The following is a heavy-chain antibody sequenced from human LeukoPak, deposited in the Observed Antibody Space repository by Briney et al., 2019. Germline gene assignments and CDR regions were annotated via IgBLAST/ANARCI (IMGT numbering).Heavy chain of an antibody. J-gene: IGHJ4*02. D-gene: IGHD2-2*01. CDR2: IWFDGSDN. V-gene: IGHV3-33*01. CDR1: GFTFSNYG. Sequence: GGSLRLSCAASGFTFSNYGMHWVRQAPGKGLEWVAIIWFDGSDNYYADSMKGRFTISRDNSKNTLYLQMNSLRAEDTAVYYCARVGGYCSTTTCHPIDYWGQGTLVTVSS. CDR3: ARVGGYCSTTTCHPIDY.